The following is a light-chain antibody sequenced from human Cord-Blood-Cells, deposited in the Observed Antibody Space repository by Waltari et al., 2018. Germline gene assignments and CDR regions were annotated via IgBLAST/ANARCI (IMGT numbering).Light chain of an antibody. CDR1: QSVSSSY. CDR3: QQYGSSPLT. J-gene: IGKJ4*01. CDR2: GAS. V-gene: IGKV3-20*01. Sequence: EIVLKQSTGTLSLSPGERATHSCRASQSVSSSYLAWYQQKPGQAPRLLIYGASSRATGIPDRFSGSGSGTDFTLTISRLEPEDFAVYYCQQYGSSPLTFGGGPRWRSN.